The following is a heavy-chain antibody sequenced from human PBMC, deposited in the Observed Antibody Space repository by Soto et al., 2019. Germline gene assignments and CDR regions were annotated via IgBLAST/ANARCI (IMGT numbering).Heavy chain of an antibody. Sequence: QVQLVQSGAEVKKPGASVKVSCKASGYTFTSYAMHWVRQAPGQRREWMGWINAGNGNTKYSQKFQGRVTITRDTSASTADMELSSLRSEDTAVYYCARGPNLYGWDHWFDPWGQGTLVTVSS. CDR3: ARGPNLYGWDHWFDP. V-gene: IGHV1-3*01. CDR2: INAGNGNT. D-gene: IGHD3-10*01. CDR1: GYTFTSYA. J-gene: IGHJ5*02.